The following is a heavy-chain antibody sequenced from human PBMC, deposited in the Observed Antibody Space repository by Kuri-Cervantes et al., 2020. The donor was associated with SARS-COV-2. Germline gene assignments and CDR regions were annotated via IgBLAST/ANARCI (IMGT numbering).Heavy chain of an antibody. CDR2: IYYSGST. D-gene: IGHD4-23*01. CDR1: GGSFSGSY. J-gene: IGHJ6*03. CDR3: ARVLTTVVPGYYYYMDV. V-gene: IGHV4-59*01. Sequence: SETLSLTCAVSGGSFSGSYWSWIRQPPGKGLEWIGYIYYSGSTNYNPSLKSRVTISVDTSKNQFSLKLSSVTAADTAVYYCARVLTTVVPGYYYYMDVWGKGTTVTVSS.